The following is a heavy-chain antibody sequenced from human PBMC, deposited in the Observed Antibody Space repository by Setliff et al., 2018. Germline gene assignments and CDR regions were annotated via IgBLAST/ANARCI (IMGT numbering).Heavy chain of an antibody. J-gene: IGHJ5*02. CDR2: INHTGST. V-gene: IGHV4-34*01. Sequence: LETLSLTCAVYGGSFSGYYWSWIRQPPGKGLEWIGEINHTGSTNYSPSLKSRVTISVDTSKNQFSLKLTSVTAADTAVYYCARGYCSSPSCFFAGWFDPWGQGTLVTVSS. D-gene: IGHD2-2*01. CDR1: GGSFSGYY. CDR3: ARGYCSSPSCFFAGWFDP.